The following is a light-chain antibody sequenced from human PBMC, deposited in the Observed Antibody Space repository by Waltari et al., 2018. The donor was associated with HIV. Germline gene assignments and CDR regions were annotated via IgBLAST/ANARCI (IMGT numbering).Light chain of an antibody. V-gene: IGKV1-9*01. CDR3: RQLDSYTQIS. CDR2: AAS. J-gene: IGKJ4*01. CDR1: QAIHAY. Sequence: DIQLIQPPPFLSASVGHRVTITCRSSQAIHAYFAWYQQKPGQAPKLLIYAASTLQSGVPSRFSGSGSGTDFTLTFSSLQPEDFATDYCRQLDSYTQISFGGWTKVEVK.